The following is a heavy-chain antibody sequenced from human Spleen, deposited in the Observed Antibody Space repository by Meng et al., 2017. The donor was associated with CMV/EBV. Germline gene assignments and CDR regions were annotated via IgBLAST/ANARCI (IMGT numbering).Heavy chain of an antibody. J-gene: IGHJ4*02. CDR1: GFTFSDYY. Sequence: GESLKISCAASGFTFSDYYMSWVRQAPGKGLEWVGRIKRSIDGGTRDHAATVRGRFIISRDDSTNTLYLQMNSLKAEDTAVYYCTTAGANYELDYWGQGAQVTVSS. D-gene: IGHD3-22*01. CDR2: IKRSIDGGTR. CDR3: TTAGANYELDY. V-gene: IGHV3-15*01.